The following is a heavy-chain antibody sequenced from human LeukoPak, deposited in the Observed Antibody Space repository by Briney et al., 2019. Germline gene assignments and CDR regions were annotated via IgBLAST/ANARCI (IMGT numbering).Heavy chain of an antibody. CDR1: GFTVRSNY. CDR3: ARGGTPGYSTGWIDY. J-gene: IGHJ4*02. CDR2: LYGGGST. Sequence: PGGSLRLPCAVSGFTVRSNYMSWVRQAPGKGLEWVSVLYGGGSTYYADSVKGRFTISRDNSKNTLYLQMNSLRGEDTAVYFCARGGTPGYSTGWIDYWGQGTLVTVSS. V-gene: IGHV3-53*05. D-gene: IGHD6-19*01.